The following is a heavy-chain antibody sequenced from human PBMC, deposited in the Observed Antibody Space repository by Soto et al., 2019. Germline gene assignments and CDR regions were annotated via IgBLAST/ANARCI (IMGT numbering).Heavy chain of an antibody. J-gene: IGHJ4*02. CDR3: ARAHCGGDCYYGVDY. CDR1: GYTFTGYY. Sequence: QVQLVQSGAEVKKPGASVKVSCKASGYTFTGYYMHWVRQAPGQGLEWMGWINPNSGGTNYAQKFQGWVTMTRDTSISTAYMELSRLRSDDTAVYYCARAHCGGDCYYGVDYWGQGTLVTVSS. D-gene: IGHD2-21*02. CDR2: INPNSGGT. V-gene: IGHV1-2*04.